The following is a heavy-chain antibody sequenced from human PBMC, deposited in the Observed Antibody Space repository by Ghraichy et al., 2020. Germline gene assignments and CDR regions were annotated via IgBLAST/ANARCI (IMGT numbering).Heavy chain of an antibody. CDR3: AKGRRSSGYYEGYYFDY. J-gene: IGHJ4*02. Sequence: GESLNISCAASGFTFSSYAMSWVRQAPGKGLEWVSAISGSGGSTYYADSVKGRFTISRDNSKNTLYLQMNSLRAEDTAVYYCAKGRRSSGYYEGYYFDYWGQGTLVTVSS. D-gene: IGHD3-22*01. CDR2: ISGSGGST. CDR1: GFTFSSYA. V-gene: IGHV3-23*01.